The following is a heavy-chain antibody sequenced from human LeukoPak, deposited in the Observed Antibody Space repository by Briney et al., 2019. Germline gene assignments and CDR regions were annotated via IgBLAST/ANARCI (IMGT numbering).Heavy chain of an antibody. V-gene: IGHV1-69*06. Sequence: SVKVSCKASGGTFSSYAISWVRQAPGQGLEWMGGIIPIFGTANYAQKFQGRVTITADKSTSTAYMELSSLRSEDTAVCYCASVDGDYYFDYWGQGTLVTVSS. CDR1: GGTFSSYA. CDR2: IIPIFGTA. D-gene: IGHD2-21*02. CDR3: ASVDGDYYFDY. J-gene: IGHJ4*02.